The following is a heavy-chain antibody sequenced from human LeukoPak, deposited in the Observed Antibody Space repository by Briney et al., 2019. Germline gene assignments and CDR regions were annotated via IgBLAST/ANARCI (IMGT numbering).Heavy chain of an antibody. CDR3: ARDRRGWELFDY. Sequence: ASVKVSCKASGYTFTNYGITWVRQAPGQGLEWMGWISTYNVNTNYAQKFQGRVTMTTDTSTSTAYMELRSLRSDDTAVYYCARDRRGWELFDYWGQGTLVTVSS. V-gene: IGHV1-18*01. CDR1: GYTFTNYG. CDR2: ISTYNVNT. D-gene: IGHD1-26*01. J-gene: IGHJ4*02.